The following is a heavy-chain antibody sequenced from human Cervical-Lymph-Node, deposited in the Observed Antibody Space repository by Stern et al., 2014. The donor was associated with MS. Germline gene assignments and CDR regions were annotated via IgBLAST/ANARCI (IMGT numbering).Heavy chain of an antibody. D-gene: IGHD5-12*01. CDR3: ATDSGNDFDF. CDR1: GYTLSDLS. Sequence: VQLVESGADVKTPGASLKVSCKVSGYTLSDLSMHWVRQAPGKGLEWMGVFDPEDGERIYAQKFQGRVTMTEDTSTDTAYMELSSLRSEDTAVYYCATDSGNDFDFWGQGTLVIVSS. CDR2: FDPEDGER. V-gene: IGHV1-24*01. J-gene: IGHJ4*02.